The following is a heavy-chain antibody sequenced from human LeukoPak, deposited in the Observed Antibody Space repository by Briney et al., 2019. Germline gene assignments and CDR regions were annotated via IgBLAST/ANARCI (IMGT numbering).Heavy chain of an antibody. J-gene: IGHJ4*02. CDR1: GFTFSSYA. CDR2: ISYDGSNK. CDR3: ARGRGGDILTGYYYY. V-gene: IGHV3-30*04. Sequence: GGSLRLSCAASGFTFSSYAMHWVRQAPGKGLEWVAVISYDGSNKYYADSVKGRFTISRDNSKNTLYLQMNSLRAEDTAVYYCARGRGGDILTGYYYYWGQGTLVTVSS. D-gene: IGHD3-9*01.